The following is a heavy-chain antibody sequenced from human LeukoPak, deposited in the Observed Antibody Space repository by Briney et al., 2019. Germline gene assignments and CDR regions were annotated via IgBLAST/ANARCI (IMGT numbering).Heavy chain of an antibody. Sequence: ASVKVSCKASGYTFTSYGISWVRQAPGQGLEWMGWISAYNGNTNYAQKLQGRVTMTTDTSTSTACMELRSLRSDDTAVYYCARDRRGYYDSSGPTPNWFDPWGQGTLVTVSS. CDR1: GYTFTSYG. D-gene: IGHD3-22*01. V-gene: IGHV1-18*01. CDR2: ISAYNGNT. J-gene: IGHJ5*02. CDR3: ARDRRGYYDSSGPTPNWFDP.